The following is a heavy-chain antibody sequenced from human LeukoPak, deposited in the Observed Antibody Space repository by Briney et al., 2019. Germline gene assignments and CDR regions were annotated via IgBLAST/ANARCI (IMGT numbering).Heavy chain of an antibody. J-gene: IGHJ3*02. V-gene: IGHV3-23*01. CDR3: ARGGSYLSAFDI. Sequence: GSLRPSCSASRFTFSRLAISWVRQAPGKGLEWVSGFSVSDKTTYYADSVKGRFTISRDNSKNTLYLQMNSLRAEDTAVYYCARGGSYLSAFDIWGQGTMVTVSS. CDR1: RFTFSRLA. CDR2: FSVSDKTT. D-gene: IGHD1-26*01.